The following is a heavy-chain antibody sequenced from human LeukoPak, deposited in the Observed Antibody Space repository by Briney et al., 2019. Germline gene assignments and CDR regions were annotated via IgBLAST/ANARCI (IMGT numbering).Heavy chain of an antibody. Sequence: GESLKISCQSSGYIFTRYWIGRVRQIPRKDMEWMGIIFLGDSVTRYSPTFQGQVTISVDKSTSTAYLQWSSLKASDTALYYCARLGAVAGSSYFDAWGQGTLVTVSS. V-gene: IGHV5-51*01. CDR2: IFLGDSVT. D-gene: IGHD6-19*01. J-gene: IGHJ4*02. CDR3: ARLGAVAGSSYFDA. CDR1: GYIFTRYW.